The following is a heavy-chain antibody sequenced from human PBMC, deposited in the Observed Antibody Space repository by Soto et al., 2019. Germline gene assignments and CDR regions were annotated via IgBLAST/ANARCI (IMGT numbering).Heavy chain of an antibody. J-gene: IGHJ6*02. Sequence: SATQSITCAVYGGSFSGYYWSWIRQPPGKGLEWIGEINHSGSTNYNPSLKSRVTISVDTSKNQFSLKLSSVTAADTAVYYCARGQTNYDYVWGSYRSNYYYYGMDVWGQGTTVTVSS. CDR3: ARGQTNYDYVWGSYRSNYYYYGMDV. V-gene: IGHV4-34*01. CDR1: GGSFSGYY. CDR2: INHSGST. D-gene: IGHD3-16*02.